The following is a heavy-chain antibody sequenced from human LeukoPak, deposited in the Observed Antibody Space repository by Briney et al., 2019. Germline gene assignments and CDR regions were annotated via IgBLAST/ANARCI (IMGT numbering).Heavy chain of an antibody. Sequence: SETLSLTCTVSGGSISSGGYYWSWIRQPPGKGLEWIGYIYYSGSTNYNPSLKSRVTISVDTSKNQFSLKLSSVTAADTAVYYCARDVYSSSPGKKYYYYYYGMDVWGQGTTVTVSS. CDR3: ARDVYSSSPGKKYYYYYYGMDV. J-gene: IGHJ6*02. CDR1: GGSISSGGYY. CDR2: IYYSGST. D-gene: IGHD6-6*01. V-gene: IGHV4-61*08.